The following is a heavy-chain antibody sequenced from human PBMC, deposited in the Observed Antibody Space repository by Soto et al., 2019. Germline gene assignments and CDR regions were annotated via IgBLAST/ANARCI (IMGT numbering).Heavy chain of an antibody. Sequence: EVQLVESGGGLVKPGGSLRLSCAASGFMFRSYSMNWVRQAPGKGLEWVSSISSSSGYIFYADSVKGRFTISRDNAENSLYLQKNSLRAEDTAVYYSARGDTRGWSNRDYSYYGMDVWGQGTTVTVSS. CDR1: GFMFRSYS. CDR2: ISSSSGYI. V-gene: IGHV3-21*01. J-gene: IGHJ6*02. D-gene: IGHD6-19*01. CDR3: ARGDTRGWSNRDYSYYGMDV.